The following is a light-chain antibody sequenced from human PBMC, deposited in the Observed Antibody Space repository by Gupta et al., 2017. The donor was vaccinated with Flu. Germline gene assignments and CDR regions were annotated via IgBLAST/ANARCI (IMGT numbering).Light chain of an antibody. Sequence: LFSELQSTLSLSPGERATLSCRASQSVTNGYLAWYQHKPGQAPRLLIYTTSNRVTGIPDRFSGSGSGTDFTLTISRLEPEDFAVYYCQQYGASPRTFGQGTKVEIK. CDR3: QQYGASPRT. CDR1: QSVTNGY. CDR2: TTS. V-gene: IGKV3-20*01. J-gene: IGKJ1*01.